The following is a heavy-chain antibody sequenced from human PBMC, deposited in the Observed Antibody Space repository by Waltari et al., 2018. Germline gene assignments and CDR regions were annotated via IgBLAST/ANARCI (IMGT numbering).Heavy chain of an antibody. J-gene: IGHJ6*02. D-gene: IGHD6-19*01. V-gene: IGHV1-69-2*01. CDR1: GYTFTDYY. Sequence: EVQLVQSGAEVKKPGATVKISCKVSGYTFTDYYMHWVQQAPGQGLEWMGLVDPEDGETIYAEKFQGRVTITADTSTDTAYMELSSLRSEDTAVYYCATRSAVAAPRDYYGMDVWGQGTTVTVSS. CDR2: VDPEDGET. CDR3: ATRSAVAAPRDYYGMDV.